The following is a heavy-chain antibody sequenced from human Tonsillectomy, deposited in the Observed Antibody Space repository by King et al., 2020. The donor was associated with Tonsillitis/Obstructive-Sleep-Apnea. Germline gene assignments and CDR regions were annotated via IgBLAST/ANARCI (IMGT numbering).Heavy chain of an antibody. V-gene: IGHV3-7*03. CDR3: ASAPGAEMATISWYFDL. D-gene: IGHD5-24*01. CDR2: INQDGSEK. Sequence: VQLVESGGGLVQPGGSLSLSCAASGFTFSSYWMTWVRQAPGKGLEWVANINQDGSEKYYVDSVKGRFTISRDNAKNSLYLQMNSLRAEDTAVYYCASAPGAEMATISWYFDLWGRGTLVTVSS. J-gene: IGHJ2*01. CDR1: GFTFSSYW.